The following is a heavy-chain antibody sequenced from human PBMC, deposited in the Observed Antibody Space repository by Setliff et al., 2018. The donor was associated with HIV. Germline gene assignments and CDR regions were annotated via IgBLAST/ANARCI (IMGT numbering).Heavy chain of an antibody. CDR3: ARDPDYYDSSGPDDAFDI. J-gene: IGHJ3*02. V-gene: IGHV3-11*04. CDR2: ISSSASTT. D-gene: IGHD3-22*01. Sequence: LRLSCAASGFTFSDYYMSWIRQAPGKGLEWVSYISSSASTTYYADSVKGRVTISKDNAKNSLYLQMNSLRVEDTAVYYCARDPDYYDSSGPDDAFDIWGQGTMVTVSS. CDR1: GFTFSDYY.